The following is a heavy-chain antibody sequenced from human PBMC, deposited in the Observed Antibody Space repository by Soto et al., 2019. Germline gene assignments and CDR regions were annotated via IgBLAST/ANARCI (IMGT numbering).Heavy chain of an antibody. D-gene: IGHD4-17*01. CDR2: ISTSGTTK. CDR3: ASLLHTVTYNAKYGMDV. Sequence: PXVCLGLSCAASGFIFSGYEVNWVRQAPGKGLEWVSYISTSGTTKYYADSVKGRFTISRDNAKNSLYLQMHSLRAEDTAVYYCASLLHTVTYNAKYGMDVCGQGTPVTVSS. V-gene: IGHV3-48*03. CDR1: GFIFSGYE. J-gene: IGHJ6*02.